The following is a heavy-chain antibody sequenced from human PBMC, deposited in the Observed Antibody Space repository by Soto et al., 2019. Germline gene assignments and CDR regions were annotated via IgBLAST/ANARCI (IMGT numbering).Heavy chain of an antibody. CDR2: FDPEDGET. V-gene: IGHV1-24*01. CDR3: ATAHVEMATINLSNDAFDI. CDR1: GYTLTELS. Sequence: GASVKVSCKVSGYTLTELSMHWVRQAPLKGREWMGVFDPEDGETIYAQKFQGRVTMTEDTSTDTAYMELSSLRSEDTAVYYCATAHVEMATINLSNDAFDIWGQGTMVTVSS. J-gene: IGHJ3*02. D-gene: IGHD5-12*01.